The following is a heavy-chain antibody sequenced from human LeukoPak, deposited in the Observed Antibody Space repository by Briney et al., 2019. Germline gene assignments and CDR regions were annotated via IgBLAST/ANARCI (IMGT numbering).Heavy chain of an antibody. CDR2: IYTSGST. Sequence: PSETLSLTCTVSGGSISTYYGSWIRQPAGKGLEWIGRIYTSGSTNYNPSLESRVTISVDKSKNQFSLKLSSVTAADTAVYYCATNSYYGSGNYFVYWGQGTLVTVSS. CDR3: ATNSYYGSGNYFVY. D-gene: IGHD3-10*01. V-gene: IGHV4-4*07. J-gene: IGHJ4*02. CDR1: GGSISTYY.